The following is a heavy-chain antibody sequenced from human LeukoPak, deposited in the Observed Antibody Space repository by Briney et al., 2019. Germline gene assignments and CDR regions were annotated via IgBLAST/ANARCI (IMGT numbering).Heavy chain of an antibody. CDR1: GYTFTSYA. CDR2: INAGNGNT. V-gene: IGHV1-3*01. D-gene: IGHD6-13*01. Sequence: ASVKVSCKASGYTFTSYAIHWVRQAPGQRFEWMGWINAGNGNTKYSQKFQGRVTITRDTSASTAYMELSSLRSEDTAVYYCASSSSSWNYFDYWGQGTLVTVSS. J-gene: IGHJ4*02. CDR3: ASSSSSWNYFDY.